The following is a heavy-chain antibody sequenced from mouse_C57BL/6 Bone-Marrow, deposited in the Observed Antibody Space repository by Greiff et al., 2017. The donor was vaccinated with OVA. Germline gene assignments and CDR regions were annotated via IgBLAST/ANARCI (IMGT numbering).Heavy chain of an antibody. CDR2: LSDGGSYT. J-gene: IGHJ2*01. CDR3: ARITTVVFDY. CDR1: GFTFSSYA. D-gene: IGHD1-1*01. Sequence: EVQGVESGGGLVKPGGSLKLSCAASGFTFSSYAMSWVRQTPDKRLELVATLSDGGSYTYYPDNVKGRFTISRDNAKNNLYLQMSHLKSEDTAMYYCARITTVVFDYWGQGTTLTVSS. V-gene: IGHV5-4*01.